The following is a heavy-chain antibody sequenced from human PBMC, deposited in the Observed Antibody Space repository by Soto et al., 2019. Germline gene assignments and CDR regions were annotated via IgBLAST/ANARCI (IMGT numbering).Heavy chain of an antibody. V-gene: IGHV1-18*01. D-gene: IGHD2-21*02. CDR2: ISAYNGNT. Sequence: GASLKVSCKASGYTFTSYGISWVRQAPGQGLEWMGWISAYNGNTNYAQKLQGRVTMTTDTSTSTAYMELRSLRSDDTAVYYCARTAYCGGDCYLDYWGQGTLVTVSS. CDR1: GYTFTSYG. J-gene: IGHJ4*02. CDR3: ARTAYCGGDCYLDY.